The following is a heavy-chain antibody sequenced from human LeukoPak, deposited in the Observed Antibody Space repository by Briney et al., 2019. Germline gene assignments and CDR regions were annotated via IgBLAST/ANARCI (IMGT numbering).Heavy chain of an antibody. V-gene: IGHV1-2*02. J-gene: IGHJ4*02. CDR1: GYTFTGYY. Sequence: ASVKVSCKASGYTFTGYYMHWVRQAPGQGLEWMGWINPNSGGTNYAQKFQGRVTMTRDASISTAYMELSRLRSDDTAVYYCARVNYDSSGHYPYYFDYWGQGTLVTVSS. CDR3: ARVNYDSSGHYPYYFDY. CDR2: INPNSGGT. D-gene: IGHD3-22*01.